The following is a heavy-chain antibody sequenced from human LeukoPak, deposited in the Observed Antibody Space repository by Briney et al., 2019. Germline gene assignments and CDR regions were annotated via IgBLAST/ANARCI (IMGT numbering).Heavy chain of an antibody. CDR3: ARGRIDSSGGNYFDY. CDR2: ISSSSSYI. J-gene: IGHJ4*02. CDR1: GFTFSSYS. V-gene: IGHV3-21*01. D-gene: IGHD3-22*01. Sequence: GGSLRLSCAASGFTFSSYSMNWVRQAPGKGLEWVSSISSSSSYIYYADSVKGRFTISRDNAKNSLYLQMNSLRAEDTAVYYCARGRIDSSGGNYFDYWGQGTLVTVSS.